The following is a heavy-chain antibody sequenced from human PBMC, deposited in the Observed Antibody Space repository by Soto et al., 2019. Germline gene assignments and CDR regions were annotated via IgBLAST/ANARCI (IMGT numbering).Heavy chain of an antibody. D-gene: IGHD1-26*01. J-gene: IGHJ4*02. CDR1: GGTFSTYI. Sequence: QVQLVQSGAEVKKPGSSVRVSCKASGGTFSTYIISWVRQAPGQGLEWMGRISPMVGIAIYAQKFQGRIAITADKSTSIAYLEVTSLRNEDTAVYYCARLASESYDYWGQGTLITVSS. CDR3: ARLASESYDY. V-gene: IGHV1-69*02. CDR2: ISPMVGIA.